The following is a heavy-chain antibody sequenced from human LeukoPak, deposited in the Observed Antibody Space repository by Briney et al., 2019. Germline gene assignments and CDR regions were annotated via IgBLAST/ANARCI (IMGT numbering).Heavy chain of an antibody. V-gene: IGHV4-59*06. CDR1: GGSISSYY. Sequence: SETLSLTCTVSGGSISSYYWSWIRQHPGKGLEWIGYIYYSGSTYYNPSLKSRVTISVDTSKNQFSLKLSSVTAADTAVYYCARDNPNYYDSSGFVGENSMDVWGQGTTVTVSS. J-gene: IGHJ6*02. CDR3: ARDNPNYYDSSGFVGENSMDV. CDR2: IYYSGST. D-gene: IGHD3-22*01.